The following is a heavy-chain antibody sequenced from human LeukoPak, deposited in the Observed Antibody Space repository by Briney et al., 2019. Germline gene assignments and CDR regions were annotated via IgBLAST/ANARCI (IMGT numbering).Heavy chain of an antibody. Sequence: PGRSLRLSCAASGFTFSSYGMHWVRQAPGKGLEWVAVIWYDGSNKYYADSVKGRFTIPRDNSKNTLYLQMNSLRAEDTAVYYCAKARIDSSSWYSWFDPWGQGTLVTVSS. CDR2: IWYDGSNK. D-gene: IGHD6-13*01. CDR1: GFTFSSYG. CDR3: AKARIDSSSWYSWFDP. V-gene: IGHV3-33*06. J-gene: IGHJ5*02.